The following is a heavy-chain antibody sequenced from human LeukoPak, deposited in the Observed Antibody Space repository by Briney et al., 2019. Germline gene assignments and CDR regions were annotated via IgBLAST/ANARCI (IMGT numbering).Heavy chain of an antibody. D-gene: IGHD1-26*01. V-gene: IGHV3-11*04. Sequence: PGGSLRLSCAASGFTFTDYWMSWVRQAPGKGLEWVSYITADGTNKYDADSVKGRFTISRDSAKNSLYLQTNSLRVDDTAIYYCAREVEWELPDYWGQGTLVTVSS. CDR3: AREVEWELPDY. J-gene: IGHJ4*02. CDR2: ITADGTNK. CDR1: GFTFTDYW.